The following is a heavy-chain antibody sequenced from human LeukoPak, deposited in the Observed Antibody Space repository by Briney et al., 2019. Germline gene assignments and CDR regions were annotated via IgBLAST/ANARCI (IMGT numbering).Heavy chain of an antibody. CDR1: GFTVSSNY. Sequence: GGSLRLSCAASGFTVSSNYMSWVRQAPGKGLEWVSVIYSGGSTYYADSVKGRFTISRDNSKNTLYLQMNSLSAEDTAVYYCARTGLDGSLSFDYWGQGTLVTVSS. D-gene: IGHD3/OR15-3a*01. CDR2: IYSGGST. V-gene: IGHV3-53*01. CDR3: ARTGLDGSLSFDY. J-gene: IGHJ4*02.